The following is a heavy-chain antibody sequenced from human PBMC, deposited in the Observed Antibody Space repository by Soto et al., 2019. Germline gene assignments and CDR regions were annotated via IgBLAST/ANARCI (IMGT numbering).Heavy chain of an antibody. CDR3: ARGGGARHEDYFDY. V-gene: IGHV4-30-4*02. CDR2: IYYSGST. D-gene: IGHD1-26*01. J-gene: IGHJ4*02. CDR1: GGSISSGDYY. Sequence: SETLSLTCTVSGGSISSGDYYWSWIRQPPGKGLEWIGYIYYSGSTYYNPSLKSRVTISVDTSKNQFSLKLSSVTAADTAVYYWARGGGARHEDYFDYWGQGTLVTVSS.